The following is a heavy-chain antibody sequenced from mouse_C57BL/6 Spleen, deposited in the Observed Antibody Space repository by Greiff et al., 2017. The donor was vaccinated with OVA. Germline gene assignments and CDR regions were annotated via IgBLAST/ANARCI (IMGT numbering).Heavy chain of an antibody. D-gene: IGHD2-5*01. V-gene: IGHV1-19*01. J-gene: IGHJ1*03. CDR1: GYTFTDYY. Sequence: EVQLQQSGPVLVKPGASVKMSCKASGYTFTDYYMNWVKQSHGKSLEWIGVINPYNGGTSYNQKFKGKATLTVDKSSSTAYMERNSLTSEDSAVYYGARSGYSNYVYFGGWGTGTTVTVAS. CDR3: ARSGYSNYVYFGG. CDR2: INPYNGGT.